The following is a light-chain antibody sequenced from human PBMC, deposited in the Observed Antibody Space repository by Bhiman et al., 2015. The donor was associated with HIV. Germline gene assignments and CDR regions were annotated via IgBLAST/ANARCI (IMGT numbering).Light chain of an antibody. Sequence: QSVLTQPPSVSGAPGQRVTISCTGSSSNTGAGYEVHWYQQLPGTAPKLLIYGDTSRPSGIPDRFSGSKSGTSASLAITGLQAEDEADYYCQSYDTSLRGPVFGGGTTLTVL. J-gene: IGLJ3*02. CDR2: GDT. CDR1: SSNTGAGYE. CDR3: QSYDTSLRGPV. V-gene: IGLV1-40*01.